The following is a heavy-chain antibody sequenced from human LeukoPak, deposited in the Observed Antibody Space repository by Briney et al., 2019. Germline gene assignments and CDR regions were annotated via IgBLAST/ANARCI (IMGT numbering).Heavy chain of an antibody. Sequence: SETLSLTCTVSGGSISSVDYYWSWIRQPPGKGLGWIGNIYYSGSTYYNPSLKSRVTISVDTSKNQFSLKLSSVTAADTAVYYCARVGPGVWFDYWGQGTLVTVSS. V-gene: IGHV4-30-4*01. D-gene: IGHD3-16*01. CDR1: GGSISSVDYY. J-gene: IGHJ4*02. CDR2: IYYSGST. CDR3: ARVGPGVWFDY.